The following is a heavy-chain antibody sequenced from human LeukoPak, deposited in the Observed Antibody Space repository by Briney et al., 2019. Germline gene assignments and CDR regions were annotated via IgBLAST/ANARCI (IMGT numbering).Heavy chain of an antibody. V-gene: IGHV4-34*01. Sequence: SETLSLTCAVYGGSFSGYYWSWIRQPPGKGLELIGEINHSGSTNYNPSLKSRVTISVDTSKNQFSLKLSSVTAADTAVYYCARVLDSSGYYYGFDPWGQGTLVTVSS. CDR2: INHSGST. CDR1: GGSFSGYY. CDR3: ARVLDSSGYYYGFDP. J-gene: IGHJ5*02. D-gene: IGHD3-22*01.